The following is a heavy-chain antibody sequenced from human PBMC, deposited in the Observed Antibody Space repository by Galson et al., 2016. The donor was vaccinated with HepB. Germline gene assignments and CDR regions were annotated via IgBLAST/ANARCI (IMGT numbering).Heavy chain of an antibody. CDR2: IYYSGTP. V-gene: IGHV4-31*03. CDR3: ARANCGGDCISFWGARGGNWFDP. J-gene: IGHJ5*02. D-gene: IGHD2-21*02. CDR1: GASIRSDGYY. Sequence: TLSLTCTVSGASIRSDGYYWGWIRQHPGKGLEWIGYIYYSGTPDYNPSLKSRSTISVDTSKNHFSLKLSSVTAADTAVYYCARANCGGDCISFWGARGGNWFDPWGQGILVTVSS.